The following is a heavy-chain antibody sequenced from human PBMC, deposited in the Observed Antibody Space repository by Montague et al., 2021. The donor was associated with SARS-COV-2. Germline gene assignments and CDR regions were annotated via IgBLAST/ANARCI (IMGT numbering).Heavy chain of an antibody. CDR1: GFTFGDYA. CDR3: TRDRYSGSYYTGPFDY. CDR2: IRSKAYGGTT. D-gene: IGHD1-26*01. J-gene: IGHJ4*02. V-gene: IGHV3-49*03. Sequence: SLRLSCAASGFTFGDYAMSWFRQAPGKGLEWVGFIRSKAYGGTTEYAASVKGRFTISRDDSKSIAYLQMNSLKTEDTAVYYCTRDRYSGSYYTGPFDYWGQGTLVTVSS.